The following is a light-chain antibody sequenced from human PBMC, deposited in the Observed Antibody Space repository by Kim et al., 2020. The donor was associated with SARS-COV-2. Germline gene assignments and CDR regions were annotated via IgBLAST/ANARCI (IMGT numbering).Light chain of an antibody. Sequence: NFMLTQPHSVSESPGKTVTISRTRSSGSIDDNYVQWYQQRPGGVPTTVIYEDDQRPSGVYDRFSGSIDNSSNSASLTISGLRTEDEADYYCQSYNRDNVLFGGGTQLTVL. V-gene: IGLV6-57*04. CDR2: EDD. CDR1: SGSIDDNY. J-gene: IGLJ2*01. CDR3: QSYNRDNVL.